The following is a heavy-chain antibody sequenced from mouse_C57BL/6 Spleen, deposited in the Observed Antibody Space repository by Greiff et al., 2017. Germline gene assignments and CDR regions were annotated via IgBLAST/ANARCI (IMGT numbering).Heavy chain of an antibody. CDR2: ISSGSSTI. V-gene: IGHV5-17*01. CDR1: GFTFSDYG. D-gene: IGHD1-1*02. J-gene: IGHJ3*01. Sequence: EVKLVESGGGLVKPGGSLKLSCAASGFTFSDYGMHWVRQAPEKGLEWVAYISSGSSTIYYADTVKGRFTISRDNAKNTLFLQMTSLRSEDTAMYYCAREDLWAWFAYWGQGTLVTVSA. CDR3: AREDLWAWFAY.